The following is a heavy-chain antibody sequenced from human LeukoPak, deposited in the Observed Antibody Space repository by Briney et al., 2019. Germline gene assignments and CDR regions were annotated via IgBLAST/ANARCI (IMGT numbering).Heavy chain of an antibody. CDR2: IIPIFGTA. J-gene: IGHJ4*02. Sequence: ASVKVSCKASGGTFSSYAISWLRQAPGQGLEWMGGIIPIFGTANYAQKFQGRVTITADESTSTAYMELSSLRAEDTAVYYCAKSSSYGSGSYQQRILGYFDYWGQGTLVTVSS. CDR1: GGTFSSYA. CDR3: AKSSSYGSGSYQQRILGYFDY. V-gene: IGHV1-69*13. D-gene: IGHD3-10*01.